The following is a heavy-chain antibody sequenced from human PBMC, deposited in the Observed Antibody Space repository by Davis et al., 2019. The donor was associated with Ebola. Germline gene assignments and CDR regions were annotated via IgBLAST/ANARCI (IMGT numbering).Heavy chain of an antibody. Sequence: MPSETLSLTCAVSGAFVSSGGYSWIWIRQPPGKGPEWIAYYYYTGSTYYSPSLRGRVTISVDPSTNLFSLKLSSVTAADTAMYYCARRGTSSWYAGWFDPWGQGTLVTVSS. J-gene: IGHJ5*02. CDR2: YYYTGST. V-gene: IGHV4-30-4*07. CDR3: ARRGTSSWYAGWFDP. CDR1: GAFVSSGGYS. D-gene: IGHD6-13*01.